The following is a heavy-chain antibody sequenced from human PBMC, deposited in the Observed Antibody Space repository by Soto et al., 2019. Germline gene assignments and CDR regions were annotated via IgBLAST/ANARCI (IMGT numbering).Heavy chain of an antibody. D-gene: IGHD1-1*01. CDR2: IKSEIDGGAA. CDR3: TTDVSGPLDDY. CDR1: GFTFSRAW. J-gene: IGHJ4*02. V-gene: IGHV3-15*01. Sequence: GGSLRLSCVVSGFTFSRAWMTWVRQAPGKGLEWIGRIKSEIDGGAADYAAPVKGRFTISRDDSRDTMYLQMNRLTIEDTGVYYCTTDVSGPLDDYWGQGTLVTVSS.